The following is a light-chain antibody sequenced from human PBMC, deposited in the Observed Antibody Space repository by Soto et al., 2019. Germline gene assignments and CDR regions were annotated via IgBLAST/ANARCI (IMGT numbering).Light chain of an antibody. J-gene: IGLJ3*02. CDR3: SSYTSSSTPMV. Sequence: QSALTQPASVSGSPGQSVTISCTGTSSDVGGYDYVSWYQQHPGKAPKLMIYEVSNRPSGVSNRFSGSKSGNTASLTISGLQPEDEADYYCSSYTSSSTPMVFGGGTKLTVL. CDR1: SSDVGGYDY. CDR2: EVS. V-gene: IGLV2-14*01.